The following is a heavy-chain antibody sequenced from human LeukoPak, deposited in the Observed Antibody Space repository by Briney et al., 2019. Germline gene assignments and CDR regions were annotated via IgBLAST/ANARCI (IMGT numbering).Heavy chain of an antibody. CDR1: GGSINSNIYY. J-gene: IGHJ4*02. V-gene: IGHV4-61*01. CDR2: IYYSGST. CDR3: ARDYRARGYFDY. D-gene: IGHD3-22*01. Sequence: SETLSLTCTVSGGSINSNIYYWAWIRQPPGKGLEWIGYIYYSGSTKYNPSLKSRVTISVDTTKNQFSLKLSSVTAADTAVYYCARDYRARGYFDYWGQGTLVTVSS.